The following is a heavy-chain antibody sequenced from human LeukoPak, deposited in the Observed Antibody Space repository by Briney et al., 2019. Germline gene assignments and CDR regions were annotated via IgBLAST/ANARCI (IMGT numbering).Heavy chain of an antibody. CDR2: ISGSGGRT. CDR3: AKLLAPYYYGMDV. J-gene: IGHJ6*02. CDR1: GFTFSSYG. Sequence: TGGSLRLSCAASGFTFSSYGMNWVRQAPGKGLEWVSTISGSGGRTYYADSVKGRFTISRDDSKNTLYLQMNSLRAEDTAVYYCAKLLAPYYYGMDVWGQGTTVTVSS. V-gene: IGHV3-23*01. D-gene: IGHD2-15*01.